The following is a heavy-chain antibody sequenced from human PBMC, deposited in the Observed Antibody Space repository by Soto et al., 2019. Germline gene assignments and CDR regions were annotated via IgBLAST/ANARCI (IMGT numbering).Heavy chain of an antibody. Sequence: GGSLRLSCAASGFTFSSYDMNWVRQAPGKGLEWVSYISSSSSTIYYADSVKGRFTISRDNAKNSLYLQMNSLRDEDTAVYYSARGADYDSSGIRLNWFDPWGQGTLVTVSS. V-gene: IGHV3-48*02. J-gene: IGHJ5*02. CDR3: ARGADYDSSGIRLNWFDP. CDR1: GFTFSSYD. D-gene: IGHD3-22*01. CDR2: ISSSSSTI.